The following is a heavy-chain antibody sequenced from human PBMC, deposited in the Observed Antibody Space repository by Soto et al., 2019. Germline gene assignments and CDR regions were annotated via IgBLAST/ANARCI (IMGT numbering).Heavy chain of an antibody. D-gene: IGHD3-22*01. CDR3: AKDREYYYDSSGPFDY. J-gene: IGHJ4*02. CDR2: ISGSGGST. V-gene: IGHV3-23*01. Sequence: AISGSGGSTYYADSVKGRFTISRDNSKNTLYLQMNSLRAEDTAVYYCAKDREYYYDSSGPFDYWGQGTLVTVPQ.